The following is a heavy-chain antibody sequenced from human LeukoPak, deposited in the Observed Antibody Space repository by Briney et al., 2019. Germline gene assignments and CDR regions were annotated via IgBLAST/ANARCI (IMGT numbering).Heavy chain of an antibody. CDR2: IYHSGST. CDR3: ARGVYDILTGYSPAFDY. CDR1: GGSISSGGYS. V-gene: IGHV4-30-2*01. D-gene: IGHD3-9*01. Sequence: SQTLSLTCAVSGGSISSGGYSWSWIRQPPGKGLEWIGYIYHSGSTYYNPSLKSRVTISVDRSKNQFSLKLSSVTAADTAVDYCARGVYDILTGYSPAFDYWGHGTLVTVSS. J-gene: IGHJ4*01.